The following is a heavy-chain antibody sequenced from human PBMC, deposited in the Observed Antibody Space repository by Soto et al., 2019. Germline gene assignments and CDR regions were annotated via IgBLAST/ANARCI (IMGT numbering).Heavy chain of an antibody. J-gene: IGHJ6*02. V-gene: IGHV3-23*01. Sequence: GGSLILSCAASGFTFYSYAMTWVRQAPGKALEWVSTISGSGDSTYYADSVKGRFSISRDNYKNTVSLQMNSLRAENTAVYFCARVWERTVTTRNYFYGIAVWALRTTVTVSS. CDR2: ISGSGDST. D-gene: IGHD4-17*01. CDR1: GFTFYSYA. CDR3: ARVWERTVTTRNYFYGIAV.